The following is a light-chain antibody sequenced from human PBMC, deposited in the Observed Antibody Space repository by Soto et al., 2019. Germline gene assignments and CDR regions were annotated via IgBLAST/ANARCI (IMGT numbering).Light chain of an antibody. Sequence: QSALTQPASMSGSPGQSITISCTGTSSDVGGYNYVSWYQQHPGKAPKVMIYEVSKRPSGVPDRFSGSKSGNTASLTVSGLQPEDEADYYCSSYAGNNNVVFGVGTKLTVL. V-gene: IGLV2-8*01. J-gene: IGLJ2*01. CDR2: EVS. CDR1: SSDVGGYNY. CDR3: SSYAGNNNVV.